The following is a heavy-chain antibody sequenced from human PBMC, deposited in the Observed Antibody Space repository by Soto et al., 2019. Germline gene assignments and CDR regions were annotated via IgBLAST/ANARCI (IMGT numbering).Heavy chain of an antibody. Sequence: PSETLSLTCTVSGGSISSSSYYWGWIRQPPGKGLEWIGSIYYSGSTYYNPSLKSRVTISVDTSKNQFSLKLSSVTAADTAVYYCARRSVPKHWGSIYYYYYYGMDVWGQGTTVTVSS. CDR1: GGSISSSSYY. CDR2: IYYSGST. J-gene: IGHJ6*02. V-gene: IGHV4-39*01. D-gene: IGHD7-27*01. CDR3: ARRSVPKHWGSIYYYYYYGMDV.